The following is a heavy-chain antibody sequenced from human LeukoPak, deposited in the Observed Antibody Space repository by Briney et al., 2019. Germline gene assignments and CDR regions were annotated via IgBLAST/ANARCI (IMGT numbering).Heavy chain of an antibody. Sequence: GGSLRLSCAASGFAFSSYGMHWVRQAPGKGLEWVAVIWYDGSNKYYADSVKGRFTISRDNSKNTLYLQMNSLRAEDTAVYYCARDRSSVGAFDYWGQGTLVTVSS. J-gene: IGHJ4*02. V-gene: IGHV3-33*01. CDR3: ARDRSSVGAFDY. CDR2: IWYDGSNK. D-gene: IGHD1-26*01. CDR1: GFAFSSYG.